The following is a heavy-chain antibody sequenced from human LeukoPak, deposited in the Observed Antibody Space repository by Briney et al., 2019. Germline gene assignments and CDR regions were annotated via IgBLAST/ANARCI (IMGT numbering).Heavy chain of an antibody. V-gene: IGHV4-39*01. CDR3: ARPVGRRAYWYFDL. CDR2: IYYSGST. J-gene: IGHJ2*01. D-gene: IGHD3-10*01. Sequence: SETLSLTCTDSGGSISSSSYYWGWIRQPPGKGLEWIGSIYYSGSTYYNPSLKSRVTISVDTSKNQFSLKLGSVTAADTVVYYCARPVGRRAYWYFDLWGRGTLVTVSS. CDR1: GGSISSSSYY.